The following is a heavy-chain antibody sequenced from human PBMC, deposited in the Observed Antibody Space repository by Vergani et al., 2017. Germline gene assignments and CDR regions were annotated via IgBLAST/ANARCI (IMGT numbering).Heavy chain of an antibody. CDR2: IYSTGST. CDR1: GGSFNTYY. J-gene: IGHJ6*02. V-gene: IGHV4-59*13. D-gene: IGHD3-9*01. Sequence: QVQLEESGPGLVKPSETLSLTCTVSGGSFNTYYWSWIRQSPGKGLEWLGYIYSTGSTNYNPSLNSRVTMSVDTSKNQLSLKLRSVTAADTAVYFCARVMYRDEASTGYRLEGMDIWGQGTTVTISS. CDR3: ARVMYRDEASTGYRLEGMDI.